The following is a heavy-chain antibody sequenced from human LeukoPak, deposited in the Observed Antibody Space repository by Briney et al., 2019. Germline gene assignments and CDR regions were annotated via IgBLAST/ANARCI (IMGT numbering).Heavy chain of an antibody. CDR3: ARSYGDYYDSSGYYPIDY. J-gene: IGHJ4*02. D-gene: IGHD3-22*01. CDR1: GGSISSGDYY. Sequence: SETLSLTCTVSGGSISSGDYYWTWIRQPPGKGLEWIGYIYYSGSNYYNPSLKSRVTISVDTSKNQFFLKLSSVTAADTAVYYCARSYGDYYDSSGYYPIDYWGQGTLVTVSS. V-gene: IGHV4-30-4*01. CDR2: IYYSGSN.